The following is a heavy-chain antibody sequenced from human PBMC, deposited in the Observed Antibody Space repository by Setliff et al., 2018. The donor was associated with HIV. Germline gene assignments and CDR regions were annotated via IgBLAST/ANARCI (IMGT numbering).Heavy chain of an antibody. CDR3: ARESGIVGAQGFDY. CDR2: INHSGST. J-gene: IGHJ4*02. V-gene: IGHV4-34*01. CDR1: GGSFSGYY. D-gene: IGHD1-26*01. Sequence: PSETLSLTCAVYGGSFSGYYWSWIRQPPGKGLEWIGEINHSGSTNYNPSLKSRVTITINTSKRQFSLNLSSVTAADSAMYYCARESGIVGAQGFDYWSQGTLVTVSS.